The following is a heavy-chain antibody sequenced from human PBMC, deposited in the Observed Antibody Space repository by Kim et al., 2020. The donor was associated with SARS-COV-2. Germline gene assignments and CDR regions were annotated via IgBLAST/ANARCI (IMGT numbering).Heavy chain of an antibody. CDR3: ESGSGYYLSWFDP. CDR2: ISYDGSNK. J-gene: IGHJ5*02. V-gene: IGHV3-30*04. Sequence: GGSLRLSCAASGFTFSSYAMHWVRQAPGKGLEWVAVISYDGSNKYYADSVKGRFTISRDNSKNTLYLQMNSLRAEDTAVYYCESGSGYYLSWFDPWGQGTLVTVSS. CDR1: GFTFSSYA. D-gene: IGHD3-22*01.